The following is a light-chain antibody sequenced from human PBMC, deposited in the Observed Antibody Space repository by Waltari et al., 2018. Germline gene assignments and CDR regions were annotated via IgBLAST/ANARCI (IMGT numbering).Light chain of an antibody. Sequence: QLVVTQSPSASASLGASVKFTCTLSSGHTTFAIAWHQQQPQKGPRYLMTVNGDGSHRKGDGIPERFSGSSSGADRYLTVSSLQSEDEADYYCQTWGSDIVVFGGGTKLTVL. V-gene: IGLV4-69*01. J-gene: IGLJ2*01. CDR3: QTWGSDIVV. CDR2: VNGDGSH. CDR1: SGHTTFA.